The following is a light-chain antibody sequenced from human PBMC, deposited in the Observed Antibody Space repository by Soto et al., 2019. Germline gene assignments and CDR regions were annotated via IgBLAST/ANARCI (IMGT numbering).Light chain of an antibody. CDR2: GAS. V-gene: IGKV3-15*01. CDR1: QSVSSN. CDR3: QQYGGSIT. Sequence: EIVMTQSPATLSVSPGERATLSCRASQSVSSNLAWYQQKPGQAPRLLIYGASTRATGIPARFSGSGSGTDFTLTISRLEPEDFAVYYCQQYGGSITFGQGTRLEIE. J-gene: IGKJ5*01.